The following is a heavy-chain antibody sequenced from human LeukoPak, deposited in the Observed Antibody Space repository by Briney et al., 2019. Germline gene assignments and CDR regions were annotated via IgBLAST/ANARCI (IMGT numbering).Heavy chain of an antibody. D-gene: IGHD5-18*01. J-gene: IGHJ4*02. CDR3: AKVREGYSFAPIDY. Sequence: PGGSLRLSCAASGFTFSSYAMSWVRQAPGKGLEWVSAISVSGGSTYYAGSVKGRFTISRDNSKNTLFLQMNSLRAEDAAVYYCAKVREGYSFAPIDYWGQGTLVTVSS. CDR1: GFTFSSYA. CDR2: ISVSGGST. V-gene: IGHV3-23*01.